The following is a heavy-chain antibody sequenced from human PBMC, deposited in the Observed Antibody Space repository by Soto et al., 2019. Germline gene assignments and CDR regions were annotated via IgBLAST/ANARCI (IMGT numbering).Heavy chain of an antibody. J-gene: IGHJ3*02. CDR3: ASPAIPDHSAIAI. D-gene: IGHD2-2*01. Sequence: QVKLVESGGGVVQPGRSLRLSCAASGFTFSSYAMHWVRQAPGEGLEWVAVISSDGINKYYADSVKGRFTISRDNSKNTLYLQMNSLRVEDTAVYYCASPAIPDHSAIAIWGQGTMVTV. V-gene: IGHV3-30-3*01. CDR1: GFTFSSYA. CDR2: ISSDGINK.